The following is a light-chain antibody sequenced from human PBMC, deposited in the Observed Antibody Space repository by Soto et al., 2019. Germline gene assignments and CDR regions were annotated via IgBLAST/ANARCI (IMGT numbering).Light chain of an antibody. J-gene: IGKJ4*01. V-gene: IGKV1-5*03. CDR3: QQYDSYPLT. CDR2: KAS. Sequence: DIQITQSPSTLSASVGDRVTITCRASQSISSWLAWYQHKPGKAPNLLIYKASSLESGVPSRFSGSGSGTEFTLTVSSLQPDDLATYYCQQYDSYPLTFGGGTKVDIK. CDR1: QSISSW.